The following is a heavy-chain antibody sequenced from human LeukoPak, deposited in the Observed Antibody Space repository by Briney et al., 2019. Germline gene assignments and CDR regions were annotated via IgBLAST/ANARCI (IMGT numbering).Heavy chain of an antibody. Sequence: SETLSLTCTVSGGSISSSNYYWGWIRQPPGKGLEWIGSIYYTGSTFYNPSLKSRVTISADTSKNQLSLKLSSVTAADTAVYYCARHPGSHCSTATCYTGGVFDYWGQGTLVTVSS. CDR3: ARHPGSHCSTATCYTGGVFDY. V-gene: IGHV4-39*01. CDR1: GGSISSSNYY. D-gene: IGHD2-2*01. CDR2: IYYTGST. J-gene: IGHJ4*02.